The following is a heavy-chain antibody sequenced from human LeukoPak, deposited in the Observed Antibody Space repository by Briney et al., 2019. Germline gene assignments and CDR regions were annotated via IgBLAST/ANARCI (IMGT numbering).Heavy chain of an antibody. CDR3: ARDRGSGYFDY. J-gene: IGHJ4*02. D-gene: IGHD1-14*01. V-gene: IGHV3-7*01. Sequence: PGGSLRLSCAASGFTFRNYWMSWVRQAPGKGLEWAAIIKSDGSAKYYVDSVKGRFDISRDNDKNSLYLQMSNLRAEDTAVYYCARDRGSGYFDYWGQGNLVTVSS. CDR2: IKSDGSAK. CDR1: GFTFRNYW.